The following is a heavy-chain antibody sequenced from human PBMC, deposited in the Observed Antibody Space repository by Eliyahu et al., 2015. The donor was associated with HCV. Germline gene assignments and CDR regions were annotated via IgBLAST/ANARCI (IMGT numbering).Heavy chain of an antibody. D-gene: IGHD2-15*01. CDR3: AKDIICSGGSCYRRGSHYYYYGMDV. Sequence: EVQLVESGGGVVQPGGSLRLSCAASGFXFDXYAMXWVRXAPGKGLGWVSLISGDGGSTYYADSVKGRFTISRDNSKNSLYLQMNSLRTEDTALYYCAKDIICSGGSCYRRGSHYYYYGMDVWGQGTTVTVSS. J-gene: IGHJ6*02. CDR2: ISGDGGST. V-gene: IGHV3-43*02. CDR1: GFXFDXYA.